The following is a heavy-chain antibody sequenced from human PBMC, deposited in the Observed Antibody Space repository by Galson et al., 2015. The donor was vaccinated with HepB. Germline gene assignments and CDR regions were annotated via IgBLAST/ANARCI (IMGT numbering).Heavy chain of an antibody. V-gene: IGHV3-7*05. CDR2: IKEDESEK. D-gene: IGHD6-13*01. CDR3: ARFAGGGYSTSWYRSGFDY. J-gene: IGHJ4*02. CDR1: GFTFSGYW. Sequence: SLRLSCAAAGFTFSGYWMTWVRQAPGKGLEWVANIKEDESEKYYVDSVKGRFTISRDNAKNSLYLQLNSLRAEDTAVYFCARFAGGGYSTSWYRSGFDYWGQGTLVIGSS.